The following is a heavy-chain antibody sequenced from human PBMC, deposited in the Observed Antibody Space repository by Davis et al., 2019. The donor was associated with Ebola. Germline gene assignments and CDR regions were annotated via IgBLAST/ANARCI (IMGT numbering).Heavy chain of an antibody. CDR3: ARDRRDGYNWMQRGFDY. Sequence: PSETLSLTCTVSTYSVNDYYWSWIRQAPGKGLEWIGFVSFTGRSSYNPSLQSRVTTSVDTSKNQVSLKLSSVTAADTAVYYCARDRRDGYNWMQRGFDYWGQGTLVTVSS. CDR2: VSFTGRS. V-gene: IGHV4-59*02. D-gene: IGHD5-24*01. J-gene: IGHJ4*02. CDR1: TYSVNDYY.